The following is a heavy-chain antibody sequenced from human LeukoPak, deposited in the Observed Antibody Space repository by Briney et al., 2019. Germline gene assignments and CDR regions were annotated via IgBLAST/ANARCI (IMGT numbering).Heavy chain of an antibody. CDR3: AKVPDSSGWYYFDY. Sequence: GGSLRLSCVASGFTFSSYGMHWVRQAPGKGLEWVAVISYDGSNKYYADSVKGRFTISRDNSKDTLYLQMNSLRVEDTAVYYCAKVPDSSGWYYFDYWGQGTLVTVSS. J-gene: IGHJ4*02. CDR2: ISYDGSNK. CDR1: GFTFSSYG. V-gene: IGHV3-30*18. D-gene: IGHD6-19*01.